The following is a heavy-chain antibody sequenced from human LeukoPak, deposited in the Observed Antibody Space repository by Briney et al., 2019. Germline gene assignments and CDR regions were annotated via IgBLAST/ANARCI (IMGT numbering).Heavy chain of an antibody. CDR1: GFTFSSYE. J-gene: IGHJ3*02. Sequence: GGSLRLSCAASGFTFSSYEMSWVRQAPGKGLEWVSYISSSGSTIYYADPVKGRFTIPRDNAENSLYLQMNSLRAEDTAVYYCARDNYYDSSGYPVNAFDIWGQGTMVTVSS. V-gene: IGHV3-48*03. CDR3: ARDNYYDSSGYPVNAFDI. CDR2: ISSSGSTI. D-gene: IGHD3-22*01.